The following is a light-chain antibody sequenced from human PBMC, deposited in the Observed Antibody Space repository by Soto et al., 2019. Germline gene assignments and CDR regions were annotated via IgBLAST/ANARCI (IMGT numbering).Light chain of an antibody. CDR1: SSDVGTYNL. J-gene: IGLJ1*01. CDR3: CSYVGSSTYV. V-gene: IGLV2-23*01. Sequence: LTQPASVSGSPGQSITISCTGTSSDVGTYNLVSWYQQHPGKAPKLMVYEGTKRPSGVSNRFSGSKSGNTASLTISGLQAEDEADYYCCSYVGSSTYVFGTGTKVTV. CDR2: EGT.